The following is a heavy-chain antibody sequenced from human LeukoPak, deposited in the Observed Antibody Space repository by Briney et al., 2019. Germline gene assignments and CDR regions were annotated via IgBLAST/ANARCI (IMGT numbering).Heavy chain of an antibody. CDR1: GFTFSCYA. D-gene: IGHD5-24*01. Sequence: AGGSLRLSCAASGFTFSCYAMSCVRQAPGKGLEWVSAISGSGGSTYYADSVKGRFTISRDNSKNTLYLQMNSLRAEDTAVYYCAKRAGYPNWFDPWGQGTLVTVSS. CDR3: AKRAGYPNWFDP. J-gene: IGHJ5*02. CDR2: ISGSGGST. V-gene: IGHV3-23*01.